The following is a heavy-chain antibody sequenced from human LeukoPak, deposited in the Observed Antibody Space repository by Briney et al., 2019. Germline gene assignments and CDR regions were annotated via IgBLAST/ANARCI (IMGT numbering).Heavy chain of an antibody. Sequence: ASVEVSCKASGYTFTGFHIHWVRQAPGQGLEWMGLINPNSGGTNYAQNFQGRVTMTRDTSISTAYMELIRLTSDDTAVYYCAKEGTGIDYWGQGTLVTVSS. J-gene: IGHJ4*02. D-gene: IGHD3/OR15-3a*01. CDR3: AKEGTGIDY. CDR2: INPNSGGT. V-gene: IGHV1-2*02. CDR1: GYTFTGFH.